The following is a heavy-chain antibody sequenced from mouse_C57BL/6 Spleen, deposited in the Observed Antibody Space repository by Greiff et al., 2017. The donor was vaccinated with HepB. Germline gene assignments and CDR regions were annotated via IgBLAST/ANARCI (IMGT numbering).Heavy chain of an antibody. J-gene: IGHJ2*01. CDR2: IYPGSGST. CDR3: ARGGGVVAHFDY. Sequence: QVQLKQPGAELVKPGASVKMSCKASGYTFTSYWITWVKQRPGQGLEWIGDIYPGSGSTNYNEKFKSKATLTVDTSASTAYMQLSSLTSEDSAVYYCARGGGVVAHFDYWGQGTTLTVSS. CDR1: GYTFTSYW. D-gene: IGHD1-1*01. V-gene: IGHV1-55*01.